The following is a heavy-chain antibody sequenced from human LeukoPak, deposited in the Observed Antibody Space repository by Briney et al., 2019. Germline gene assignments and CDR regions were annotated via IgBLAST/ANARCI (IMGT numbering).Heavy chain of an antibody. J-gene: IGHJ4*02. V-gene: IGHV3-23*01. D-gene: IGHD3-22*01. CDR1: GFTFSSYA. Sequence: GGSLRLSCAASGFTFSSYAMSWVRQAPGEGLEWVSAISGSGGSTYYADSVKGRFTISRDNSKNTLYLQMNSLRAEDTAVYYCAKDIYDSSGTFDYWGQGTLVTVSS. CDR2: ISGSGGST. CDR3: AKDIYDSSGTFDY.